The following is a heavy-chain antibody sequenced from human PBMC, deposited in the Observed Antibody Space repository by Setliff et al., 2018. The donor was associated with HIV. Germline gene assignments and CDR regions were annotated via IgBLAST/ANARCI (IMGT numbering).Heavy chain of an antibody. Sequence: APVKVSCKASGYTFTSYDIYWVRQATGQGLEWMGWVNPNSGNTGYAQKFQGRVTMTRDTSISTAYMELRKLRSEDTAVYYCARGGDYLGIPSYYYYYLAVWGKGTTVTVSS. CDR2: VNPNSGNT. V-gene: IGHV1-8*02. CDR1: GYTFTSYD. J-gene: IGHJ6*03. D-gene: IGHD4-17*01. CDR3: ARGGDYLGIPSYYYYYLAV.